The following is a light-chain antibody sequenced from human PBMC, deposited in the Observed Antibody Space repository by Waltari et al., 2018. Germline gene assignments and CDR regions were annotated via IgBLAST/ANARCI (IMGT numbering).Light chain of an antibody. CDR2: DVS. Sequence: QSALTQPASVSGSPGQSITISCSGISSDVGGYNFVSWYQQHPGKAPKILIFDVSNRPSGVSNRFSGSKSGNTASLTISGLQPEDEADYYCSSYRRSSTYVLLGGGTKLTVL. CDR1: SSDVGGYNF. J-gene: IGLJ2*01. V-gene: IGLV2-14*03. CDR3: SSYRRSSTYVL.